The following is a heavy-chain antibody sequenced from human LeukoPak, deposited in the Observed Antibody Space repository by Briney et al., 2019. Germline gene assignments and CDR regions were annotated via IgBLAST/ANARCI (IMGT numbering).Heavy chain of an antibody. Sequence: GGSLRLSCVASGFTFNNYAMNWVRQAPGKGLEWVSSISDNSGATFYADSVKGRFTISRDNSKNTLYLQLNSLRAEDTAVYYCARDPRNKYSSSWYSDYWGQGTLVTVSS. CDR3: ARDPRNKYSSSWYSDY. D-gene: IGHD6-13*01. CDR1: GFTFNNYA. J-gene: IGHJ4*02. V-gene: IGHV3-23*01. CDR2: ISDNSGAT.